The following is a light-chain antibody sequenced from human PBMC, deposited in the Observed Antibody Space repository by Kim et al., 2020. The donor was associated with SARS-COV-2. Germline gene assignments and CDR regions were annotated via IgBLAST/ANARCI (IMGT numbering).Light chain of an antibody. CDR3: QVWDTSSDHHYV. Sequence: SYELTQPPSLSVAPGKTARITCVGNNIGSKSVHWYRQKTGQAPVVVMCFDSDRPSGIPERFSGSNSGNTATLTISGVEAGDEADYYCQVWDTSSDHHYVFGTGTKSPS. V-gene: IGLV3-21*04. J-gene: IGLJ1*01. CDR1: NIGSKS. CDR2: FDS.